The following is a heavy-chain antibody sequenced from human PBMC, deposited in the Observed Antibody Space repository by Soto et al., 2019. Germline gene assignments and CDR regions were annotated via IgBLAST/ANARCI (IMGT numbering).Heavy chain of an antibody. CDR3: AKGKWRAAGTNYYYYYGMDV. J-gene: IGHJ6*02. Sequence: GGSLILSSXASGLTFSRYAMSWLRQAAAKAVEWVSAISGSGGSTYYADSVKGRFTISRDNSKNTLYLQMNSLRAEDTAVYYCAKGKWRAAGTNYYYYYGMDVWGQGTTVTVSS. V-gene: IGHV3-23*01. CDR1: GLTFSRYA. D-gene: IGHD6-13*01. CDR2: ISGSGGST.